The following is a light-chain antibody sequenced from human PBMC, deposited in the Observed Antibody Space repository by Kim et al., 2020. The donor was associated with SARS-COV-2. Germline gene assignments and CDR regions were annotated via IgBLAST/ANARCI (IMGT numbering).Light chain of an antibody. CDR2: EDN. Sequence: KTVTISCTRSSGSIASNYVEWYQQRPGSAAPTVIYEDNQRPSGVPDRFSGSIDSAPNSASLTISGLRTEDEADYYCQSYDSSNLVVFGGGTQLTVL. CDR3: QSYDSSNLVV. CDR1: SGSIASNY. V-gene: IGLV6-57*03. J-gene: IGLJ2*01.